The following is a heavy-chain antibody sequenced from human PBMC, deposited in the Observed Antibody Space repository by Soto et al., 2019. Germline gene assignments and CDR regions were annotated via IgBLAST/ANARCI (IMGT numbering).Heavy chain of an antibody. J-gene: IGHJ6*02. CDR2: MNPNSGNT. Sequence: ASVKVSCKASGYTFTSYDINWVRQATGQGLEWMGWMNPNSGNTGYAQKFQGRVTMTRNTSISTAYMELSSLRSEDTAVYYCASGFSSSWYIGKDYYGMDVWGQRTTVTVSS. V-gene: IGHV1-8*01. CDR3: ASGFSSSWYIGKDYYGMDV. CDR1: GYTFTSYD. D-gene: IGHD6-13*01.